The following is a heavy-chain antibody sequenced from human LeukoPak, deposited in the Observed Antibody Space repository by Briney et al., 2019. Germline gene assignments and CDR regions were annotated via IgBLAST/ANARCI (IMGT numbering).Heavy chain of an antibody. J-gene: IGHJ4*02. CDR1: GGTFSSYA. D-gene: IGHD3-10*01. V-gene: IGHV1-69*01. CDR3: ARGHYGSGSYDFDY. Sequence: GASVKVSCKASGGTFSSYAISWVRQAPGQGLERMGGIIPIFGTANYAQKFQGRVTITADESTSTAYMELSSLRSEDTAVYYCARGHYGSGSYDFDYWGQGTLVTVSS. CDR2: IIPIFGTA.